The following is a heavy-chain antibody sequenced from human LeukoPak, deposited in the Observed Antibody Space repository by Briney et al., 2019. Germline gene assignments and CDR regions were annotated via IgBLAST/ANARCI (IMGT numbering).Heavy chain of an antibody. V-gene: IGHV1-69*04. CDR2: IIPILGIA. Sequence: GSSVKVSCKASGGTFSSYTISWVRQAPGQGLEWMGRIIPILGIANYAQKFQGRVTMTTDTSTSTAYMELRSLRSDDTAVYYCARELNWGPDYWGQGTLVTVSS. CDR1: GGTFSSYT. CDR3: ARELNWGPDY. J-gene: IGHJ4*02. D-gene: IGHD7-27*01.